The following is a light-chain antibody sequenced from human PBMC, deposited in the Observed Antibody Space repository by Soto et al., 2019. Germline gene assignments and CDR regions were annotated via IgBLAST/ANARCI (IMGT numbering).Light chain of an antibody. CDR1: ESVRDNY. CDR2: GAS. J-gene: IGKJ5*01. Sequence: EIVLTQSPGTLSLSPGERATLSCRASESVRDNYLAWYQQRSGQAPRLVIYGASSRASAVPDRFSGSGSGTDFTLTINSLEPEDFAVYYCQQRSNWPSITFGQGTRLEIK. V-gene: IGKV3D-20*02. CDR3: QQRSNWPSIT.